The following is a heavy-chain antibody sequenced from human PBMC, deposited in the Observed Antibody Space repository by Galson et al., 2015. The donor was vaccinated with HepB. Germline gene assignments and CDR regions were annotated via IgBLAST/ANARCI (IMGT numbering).Heavy chain of an antibody. D-gene: IGHD2-2*01. Sequence: SCATSGFTFSSYAMTWVRQAPGKGLEWVSSISGSGGSIYYANSVKGRFTISRDNSKNTLYLEMNSLRVEDTAIYYCAKVRRFCSGTSCLDFDFWGQGTQVTVSS. CDR2: ISGSGGSI. CDR3: AKVRRFCSGTSCLDFDF. V-gene: IGHV3-23*01. J-gene: IGHJ4*02. CDR1: GFTFSSYA.